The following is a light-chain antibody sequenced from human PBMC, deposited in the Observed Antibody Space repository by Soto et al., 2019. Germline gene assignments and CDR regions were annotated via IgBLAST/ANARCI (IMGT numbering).Light chain of an antibody. Sequence: DIQMTQSPSSLSASVGDRVTITCRASKSISSYLNWYQQKPGKAPKLLIYAASSLQSGVPSRFSGSGSGTDFTLTISSLQPEDFATYYCQQSYSRTFGPGTKVDIK. CDR1: KSISSY. V-gene: IGKV1-39*01. J-gene: IGKJ3*01. CDR2: AAS. CDR3: QQSYSRT.